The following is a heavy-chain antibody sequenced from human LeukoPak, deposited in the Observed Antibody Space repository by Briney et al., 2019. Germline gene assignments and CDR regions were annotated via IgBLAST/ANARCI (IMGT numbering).Heavy chain of an antibody. CDR2: INHSGST. CDR3: ARGNYGSGSYYNDHFDY. J-gene: IGHJ4*02. CDR1: GGSFSGYY. D-gene: IGHD3-10*01. Sequence: SETLSLTCAVYGGSFSGYYWSWIRQPPGKGLEWIGEINHSGSTNYNPSLKSRVTISVDRSKNQFSLKLSSVTAADTAVYYCARGNYGSGSYYNDHFDYWGQGTLVTVSS. V-gene: IGHV4-34*01.